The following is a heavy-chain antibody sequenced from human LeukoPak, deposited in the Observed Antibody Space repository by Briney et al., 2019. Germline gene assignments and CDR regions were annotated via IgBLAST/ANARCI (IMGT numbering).Heavy chain of an antibody. V-gene: IGHV3-21*01. J-gene: IGHJ4*02. CDR3: ARVGYCSSTSCQRGFDY. CDR1: GFTFSSYS. D-gene: IGHD2-2*01. CDR2: ISSSSSYI. Sequence: GGSLRLSCAASGFTFSSYSMNWVRQAPGKGLDWVSSISSSSSYIYYADSVKGRFTISRHNAKNSLYLQMNSLSAEDMAVYYCARVGYCSSTSCQRGFDYWGQGTLVTVSS.